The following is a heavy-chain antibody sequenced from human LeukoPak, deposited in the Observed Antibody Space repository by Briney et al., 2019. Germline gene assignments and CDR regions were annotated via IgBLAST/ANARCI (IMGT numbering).Heavy chain of an antibody. CDR3: NVLLWFGEPNPHDY. CDR1: GGSFSGYY. J-gene: IGHJ4*02. D-gene: IGHD3-10*01. V-gene: IGHV4-34*01. CDR2: INHSGST. Sequence: SETPSLTCAVYGGSFSGYYWSWIRQPPGKGLEWIGEINHSGSTNYNPSLKSRVTISVDTSKNQFSLKLSSVTAADTAVYYCNVLLWFGEPNPHDYWGQGTLVTVSS.